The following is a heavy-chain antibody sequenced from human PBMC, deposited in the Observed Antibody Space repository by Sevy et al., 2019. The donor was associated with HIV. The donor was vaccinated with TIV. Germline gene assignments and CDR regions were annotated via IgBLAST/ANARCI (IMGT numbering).Heavy chain of an antibody. Sequence: GGSLRLSCAVSGFSFDSYGMTWVRQAPGKGLEWVSGISGGGTRTYYADSVKGRFIISRDNSKNTLYLQMNSLRSEDTGIDYCAKGGGGHYDPDEIGYYFYYYNMDVWGKGTTVTVSS. D-gene: IGHD3-22*01. CDR3: AKGGGGHYDPDEIGYYFYYYNMDV. J-gene: IGHJ6*03. V-gene: IGHV3-23*01. CDR2: ISGGGTRT. CDR1: GFSFDSYG.